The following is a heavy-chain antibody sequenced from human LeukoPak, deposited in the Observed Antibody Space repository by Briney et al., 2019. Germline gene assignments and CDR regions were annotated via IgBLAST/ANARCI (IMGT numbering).Heavy chain of an antibody. Sequence: GGSLRLSCAASGFTVSTNYMSWVRHAPGKELEWVSVIYSDGRTYYADSVKGRFTISRDNSKNTLYLQMNSLRAEDTAVYYCARDSGRFDVFDIWGQGTMVTVSS. CDR3: ARDSGRFDVFDI. V-gene: IGHV3-53*01. CDR1: GFTVSTNY. J-gene: IGHJ3*02. CDR2: IYSDGRT. D-gene: IGHD3-10*01.